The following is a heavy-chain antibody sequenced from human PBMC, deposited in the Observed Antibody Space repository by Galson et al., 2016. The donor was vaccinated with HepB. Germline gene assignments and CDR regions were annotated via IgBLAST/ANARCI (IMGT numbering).Heavy chain of an antibody. CDR1: GDSIRSGSYY. CDR2: IHTSGST. J-gene: IGHJ4*02. Sequence: LTCTVSGDSIRSGSYYWSWIRQPAGKGLEWIGRIHTSGSTKYNPSLRRRVTISVDTSKNQFSLKLSSVTAADTAVYYCARGVYDFWSGYPEYYFEYWGQGTLVTVSS. V-gene: IGHV4-61*02. CDR3: ARGVYDFWSGYPEYYFEY. D-gene: IGHD3-3*01.